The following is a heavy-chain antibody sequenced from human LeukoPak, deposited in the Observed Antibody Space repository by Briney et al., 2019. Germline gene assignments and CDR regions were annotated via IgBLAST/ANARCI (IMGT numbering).Heavy chain of an antibody. CDR1: GFTFSSYA. Sequence: GGSLRLSCAASGFTFSSYAMSWVRQAPGKGLEWVSAISGSGGSTYYADSVKGRFTISRDNSKNTLYLQMNSLRAEDTAVYYCAKDQIVQMTTVTTFDYWGQGTLVTVSS. CDR2: ISGSGGST. J-gene: IGHJ4*02. D-gene: IGHD4-17*01. V-gene: IGHV3-23*01. CDR3: AKDQIVQMTTVTTFDY.